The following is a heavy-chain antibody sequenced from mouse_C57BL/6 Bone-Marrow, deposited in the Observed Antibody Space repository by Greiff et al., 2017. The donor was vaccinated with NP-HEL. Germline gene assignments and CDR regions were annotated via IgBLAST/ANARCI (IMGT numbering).Heavy chain of an antibody. Sequence: EVKLQESGGDLVKPGGSLKLSCAASGFTFSSYGMSWVRQTPDKRLEWVATISSGGSYTYYPDSVKGRFTISRDNAKNTLYLQMSSLKSEDTAMYYCARHTYGSSYDYWGQGTTLTVSS. CDR1: GFTFSSYG. J-gene: IGHJ2*01. V-gene: IGHV5-6*01. D-gene: IGHD1-1*01. CDR3: ARHTYGSSYDY. CDR2: ISSGGSYT.